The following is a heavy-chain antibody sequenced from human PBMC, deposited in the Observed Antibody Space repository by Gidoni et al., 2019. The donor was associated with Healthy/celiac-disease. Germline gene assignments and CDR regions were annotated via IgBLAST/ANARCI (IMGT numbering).Heavy chain of an antibody. CDR2: ISYDGSNK. CDR3: AKSGHLRYFDWLTIDY. V-gene: IGHV3-30*18. J-gene: IGHJ4*02. D-gene: IGHD3-9*01. CDR1: GFTFSSYG. Sequence: QVQLVESGGGVVQPGRSLRLSCAASGFTFSSYGMHWVRQAPGKGLEWVAVISYDGSNKYYADSVKGRFTISRDNSKNTLYLQMNSLRAEDTAVYYCAKSGHLRYFDWLTIDYWGQGTLVTVSS.